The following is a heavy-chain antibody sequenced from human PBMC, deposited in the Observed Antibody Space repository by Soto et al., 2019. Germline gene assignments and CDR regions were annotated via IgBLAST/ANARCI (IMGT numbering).Heavy chain of an antibody. CDR3: ARDYYDSSGYYDAFDI. CDR2: IWYDGSNK. J-gene: IGHJ3*02. Sequence: GGSLRLSCAASGFTFSSYGMHWVRQAPGKGLEWVAVIWYDGSNKYYADSVKGRFTISRDNSKNTLYLQMNSLRAEDTAVYYCARDYYDSSGYYDAFDIWGQGTMVTVSS. D-gene: IGHD3-22*01. CDR1: GFTFSSYG. V-gene: IGHV3-33*01.